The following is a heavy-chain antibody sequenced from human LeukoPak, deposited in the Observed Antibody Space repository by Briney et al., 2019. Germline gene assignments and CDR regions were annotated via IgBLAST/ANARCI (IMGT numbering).Heavy chain of an antibody. CDR2: IYYSGST. CDR1: GGSISSGGYY. Sequence: SQTLSLTCTVSGGSISSGGYYWSWIRQHPGKGLEWIGYIYYSGSTYYNPSLKSRVTISVDTSKNQFSLKLSSVTAADTAVHYCARDRGGQLWLSRSNWFDPWGQGTLVTVSS. CDR3: ARDRGGQLWLSRSNWFDP. V-gene: IGHV4-31*03. J-gene: IGHJ5*02. D-gene: IGHD5-18*01.